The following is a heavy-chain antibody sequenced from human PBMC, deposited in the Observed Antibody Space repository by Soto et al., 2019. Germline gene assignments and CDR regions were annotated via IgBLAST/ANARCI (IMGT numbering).Heavy chain of an antibody. CDR3: AKNPPRTVTTTLYYFDY. Sequence: GGSLRLSCAASGFTFSGYAMSWVRQAPGKGLEWVSAISGSGGSTYYADSVKGRFTISRDNSKNTLYLQMNSLRAEDTAVYYCAKNPPRTVTTTLYYFDYWGQGTLVTVSS. CDR1: GFTFSGYA. D-gene: IGHD4-17*01. V-gene: IGHV3-23*01. J-gene: IGHJ4*02. CDR2: ISGSGGST.